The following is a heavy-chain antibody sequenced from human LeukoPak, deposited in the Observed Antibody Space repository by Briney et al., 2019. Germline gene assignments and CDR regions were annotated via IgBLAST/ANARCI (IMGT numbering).Heavy chain of an antibody. CDR1: GFTLSSYS. V-gene: IGHV3-48*04. Sequence: GGSLRLSCVASGFTLSSYSMDWVRQAPGKGLEWISYISSGSGTIYYADSVKGRFTISRDNAKNSLYLQMNSLRAEDTAVYYCARERAYCSSTSCLGGSGWFDPWGQGTLVTVSS. D-gene: IGHD2-2*01. J-gene: IGHJ5*02. CDR3: ARERAYCSSTSCLGGSGWFDP. CDR2: ISSGSGTI.